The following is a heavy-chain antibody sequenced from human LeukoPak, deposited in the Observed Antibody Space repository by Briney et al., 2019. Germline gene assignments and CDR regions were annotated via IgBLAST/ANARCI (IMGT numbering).Heavy chain of an antibody. CDR3: ARVKALWFGESGFDY. J-gene: IGHJ4*02. Sequence: GGSLRLSCAASGFTFSSYEMNWVRQAPGQGLEWVSYISSSGSNIYYADSVKGRFTISRDNAKNSLYLQMNSLRAEDTAVYYCARVKALWFGESGFDYWGQGTLVTVSS. V-gene: IGHV3-48*03. D-gene: IGHD3-10*01. CDR2: ISSSGSNI. CDR1: GFTFSSYE.